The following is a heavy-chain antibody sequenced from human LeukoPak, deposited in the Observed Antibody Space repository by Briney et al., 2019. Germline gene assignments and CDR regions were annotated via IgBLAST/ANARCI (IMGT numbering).Heavy chain of an antibody. CDR2: IFYSGST. D-gene: IGHD2-2*02. CDR1: AGSISGYY. V-gene: IGHV4-59*01. Sequence: SETLSLTCTVSAGSISGYYWNWIRQPPGKGLEWIGYIFYSGSTDYNPSLKSRVTISVDTSKNQFSLKLSSVTAEDTAVYYCARGFSKYPTYHAFDIWGQGTMVTVSS. CDR3: ARGFSKYPTYHAFDI. J-gene: IGHJ3*02.